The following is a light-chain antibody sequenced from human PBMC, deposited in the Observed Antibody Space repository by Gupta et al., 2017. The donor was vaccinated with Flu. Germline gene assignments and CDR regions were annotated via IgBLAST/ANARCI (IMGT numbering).Light chain of an antibody. CDR3: QQYNNWPPGVQDS. J-gene: IGKJ2*03. Sequence: EIVMTQSPATLSVSPGERATLSCRASQSVSSNLAWYQQKPGQAPRLLIYGASTRATGIPARFSGSGSGTEFTLTISSLQSEDFAVYYCQQYNNWPPGVQDSFGQGTKLEIK. CDR1: QSVSSN. V-gene: IGKV3-15*01. CDR2: GAS.